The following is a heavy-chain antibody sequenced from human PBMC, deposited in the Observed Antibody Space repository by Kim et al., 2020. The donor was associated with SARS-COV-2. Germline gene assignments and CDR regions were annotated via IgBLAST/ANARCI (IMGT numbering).Heavy chain of an antibody. V-gene: IGHV3-30-3*01. J-gene: IGHJ4*01. CDR2: ITYDGSNK. Sequence: GGSLRLSCAASGFTFSSYAMHWVRQAPGKGLEWVAVITYDGSNKYYADSVKGRFTISRDNSKNTLYLQMNSLRAEDTAVYYCARGYRSSNSCYTFDYWG. D-gene: IGHD2-2*02. CDR3: ARGYRSSNSCYTFDY. CDR1: GFTFSSYA.